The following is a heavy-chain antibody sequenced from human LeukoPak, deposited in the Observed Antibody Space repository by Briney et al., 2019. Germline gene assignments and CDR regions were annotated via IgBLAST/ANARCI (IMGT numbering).Heavy chain of an antibody. D-gene: IGHD6-6*01. V-gene: IGHV3-21*01. CDR2: ISSSSSYI. CDR3: ARMVGHSSSSADFDY. CDR1: GFTFSSYS. Sequence: GRSLRLSCAASGFTFSSYSMNWVRQAPGKGLEWVSSISSSSSYIYYADSVKGRFTISRDNAKNSLYLQMNSLRAEDTAVYYCARMVGHSSSSADFDYWGQGTLVTVSS. J-gene: IGHJ4*02.